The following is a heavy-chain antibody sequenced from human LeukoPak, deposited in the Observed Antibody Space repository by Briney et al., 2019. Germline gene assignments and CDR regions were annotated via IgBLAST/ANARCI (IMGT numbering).Heavy chain of an antibody. CDR2: ISYSGST. CDR1: GGSISSYY. CDR3: ARLRAVAGLFDD. V-gene: IGHV4-59*08. D-gene: IGHD6-19*01. J-gene: IGHJ4*02. Sequence: PSETLSLTCTVSGGSISSYYWSWIRQPAGKGLEWIGYISYSGSTNYNPSLKSRVTISVDTYKNQFSLKLSSVTAADTAVYYCARLRAVAGLFDDWGRGTLVTVSS.